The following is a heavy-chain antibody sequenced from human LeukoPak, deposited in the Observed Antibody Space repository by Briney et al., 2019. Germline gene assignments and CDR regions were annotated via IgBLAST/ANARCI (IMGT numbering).Heavy chain of an antibody. CDR1: GGSISSGSYY. CDR3: ARDARYCSSTSCSAGWFDP. CDR2: IYTSGST. J-gene: IGHJ5*02. V-gene: IGHV4-61*02. D-gene: IGHD2-2*01. Sequence: PSETLSLTCTVSGGSISSGSYYWSWIRQPAGKGLEWIGRIYTSGSTNYNPSLKSRVTISVDTSKNQFSLKLSSVTAADTAVYYCARDARYCSSTSCSAGWFDPWGQGTLVTVSS.